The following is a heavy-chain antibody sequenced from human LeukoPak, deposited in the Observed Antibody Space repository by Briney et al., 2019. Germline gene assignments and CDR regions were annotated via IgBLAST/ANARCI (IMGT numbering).Heavy chain of an antibody. J-gene: IGHJ5*02. CDR1: GYTFTSYY. Sequence: ASVKVSCKASGYTFTSYYMHWVRQAPGQGLEWMGIINPSGGSTGYAQKFQGRVTMTRDTSTSTAYMELRSLRSDDTAVYYCARTYCGGDCYYAGYWFDPWGQGTLVTVSS. CDR3: ARTYCGGDCYYAGYWFDP. V-gene: IGHV1-46*01. D-gene: IGHD2-21*02. CDR2: INPSGGST.